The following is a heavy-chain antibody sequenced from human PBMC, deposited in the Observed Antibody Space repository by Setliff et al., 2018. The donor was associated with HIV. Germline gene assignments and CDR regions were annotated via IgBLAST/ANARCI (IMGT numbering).Heavy chain of an antibody. Sequence: LSLTCTVSGGSIWNYYWSWIRQPPGKGLEWIGTIYYSGSTYYNPSLKSRVTISTDTSKNQFSLKVRSVTAADTAVYYCARQVTVLGYFETAAGSFNYWGPGTLVTVSS. J-gene: IGHJ4*02. CDR1: GGSIWNYY. V-gene: IGHV4-39*01. D-gene: IGHD4-4*01. CDR2: IYYSGST. CDR3: ARQVTVLGYFETAAGSFNY.